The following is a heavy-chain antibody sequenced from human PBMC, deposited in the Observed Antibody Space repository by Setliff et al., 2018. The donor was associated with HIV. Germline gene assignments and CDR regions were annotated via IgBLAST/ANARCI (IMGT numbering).Heavy chain of an antibody. Sequence: ASVKVSCKASGYTFINFYIYWVRQAPGQGLEWVGRISPNSGGTNYSQKFQGRVSMTRDTSTNTAYLDLTNLASDDTAVYFCVKDGGPWGSGDWGQGTLVTVSS. V-gene: IGHV1-2*06. CDR3: VKDGGPWGSGD. CDR1: GYTFINFY. J-gene: IGHJ4*02. D-gene: IGHD7-27*01. CDR2: ISPNSGGT.